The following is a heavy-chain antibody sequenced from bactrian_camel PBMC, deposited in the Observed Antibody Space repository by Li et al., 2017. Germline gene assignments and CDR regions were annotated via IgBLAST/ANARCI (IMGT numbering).Heavy chain of an antibody. CDR3: ATERRIDYGGRILAEYNY. CDR1: RYTFKGYD. J-gene: IGHJ4*01. CDR2: LSRADGTT. D-gene: IGHD5*01. V-gene: IGHV3S40*01. Sequence: VQLVESGGGSVQAGGSLRLSCAASRYTFKGYDMSWYRQAPGKEREFTALSRADGTTTYADSVKGRFTISQDDAKITAYLQMNSLKSEDTALYYCATERRIDYGGRILAEYNYWGQGTQVTVS.